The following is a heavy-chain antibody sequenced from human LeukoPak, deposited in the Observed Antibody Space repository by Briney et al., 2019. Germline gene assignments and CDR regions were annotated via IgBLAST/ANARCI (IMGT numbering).Heavy chain of an antibody. D-gene: IGHD1-26*01. CDR1: GFTFSSYS. Sequence: GGSLRLSCAASGFTFSSYSMNWVRQAPGKGLEWVSSISSSSSYIYYADSVKGRFTISRDNAKNSLYLQMNGLRAEDTAVYYCARRRVGAANWFDPWGQGTLVTVSS. CDR3: ARRRVGAANWFDP. CDR2: ISSSSSYI. V-gene: IGHV3-21*01. J-gene: IGHJ5*02.